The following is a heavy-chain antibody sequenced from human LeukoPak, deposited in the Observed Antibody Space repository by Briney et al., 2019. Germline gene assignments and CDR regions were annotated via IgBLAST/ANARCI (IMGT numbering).Heavy chain of an antibody. D-gene: IGHD6-19*01. V-gene: IGHV4-39*01. J-gene: IGHJ4*02. Sequence: PSETLSLTCAVSGVSISGSGYYLGWIRQPPGKGLEWIGNIYETGSAYYNASLQSRVTISIDMSKNQISLRLTSVCAADTAMYYCVKSGGYGLIDYWGQGTLVTVSS. CDR3: VKSGGYGLIDY. CDR2: IYETGSA. CDR1: GVSISGSGYY.